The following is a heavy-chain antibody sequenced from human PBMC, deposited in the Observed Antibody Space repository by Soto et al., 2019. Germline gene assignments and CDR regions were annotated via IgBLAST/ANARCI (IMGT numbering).Heavy chain of an antibody. CDR3: AIGTEGLTTVTTYGY. CDR2: IYSGGST. D-gene: IGHD4-17*01. V-gene: IGHV3-53*01. Sequence: PGGSLRLSCAASGFTVSSNYMSWVRQAPGKGLEWASVIYSGGSTYYADSVKGRFTISRDNSKNTLYLQMNSLRAEDTAVYYCAIGTEGLTTVTTYGYWGQGTLVTVSS. CDR1: GFTVSSNY. J-gene: IGHJ4*02.